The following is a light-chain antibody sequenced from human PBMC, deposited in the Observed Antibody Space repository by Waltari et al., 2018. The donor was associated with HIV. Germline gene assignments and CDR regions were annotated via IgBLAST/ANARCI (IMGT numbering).Light chain of an antibody. V-gene: IGLV3-9*01. CDR2: KDR. CDR1: KIGSKS. J-gene: IGLJ3*02. CDR3: QVWDGSTGV. Sequence: SYELTQPLSLSVALGQTATFTCGGDKIGSKSVRWYQHRPGQAPVLVIYKDRSRPSGILERFAAANSGNTATLISSGVQVGDEAVFYCQVWDGSTGVFGGGTKLTVL.